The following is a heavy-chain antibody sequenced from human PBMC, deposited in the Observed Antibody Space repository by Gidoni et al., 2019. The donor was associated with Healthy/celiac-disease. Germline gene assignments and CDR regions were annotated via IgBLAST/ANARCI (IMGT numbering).Heavy chain of an antibody. V-gene: IGHV3-21*01. Sequence: EVQLVESGGGLVKPGGSLRLSCEASGFTSSSYSMNWVRQAPGKGLEWDASISSSSSYIYYADSVKGRFTISRDNAKNSLDLQMNSLRAEDTAVYYCARQGSSRKNHLDYWGQGTLVTVSS. CDR2: ISSSSSYI. CDR1: GFTSSSYS. CDR3: ARQGSSRKNHLDY. J-gene: IGHJ4*02. D-gene: IGHD6-13*01.